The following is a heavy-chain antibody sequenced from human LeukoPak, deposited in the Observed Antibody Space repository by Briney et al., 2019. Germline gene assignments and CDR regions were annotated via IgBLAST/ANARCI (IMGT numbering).Heavy chain of an antibody. Sequence: GGSLRLSCAASGVTFSSYAMHWVRQAPGKGLEWVAVISYDGSNKYYADSVKGRFTISRDSAKSSLYLQMNTLRAEDMAFYYCAKALSSSFTGSSWEYWGQGTLVTVSS. CDR1: GVTFSSYA. CDR3: AKALSSSFTGSSWEY. J-gene: IGHJ4*02. CDR2: ISYDGSNK. V-gene: IGHV3-30-3*01. D-gene: IGHD6-6*01.